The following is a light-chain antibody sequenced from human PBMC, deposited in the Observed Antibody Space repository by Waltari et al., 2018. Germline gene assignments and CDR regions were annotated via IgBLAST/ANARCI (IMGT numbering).Light chain of an antibody. CDR2: DTS. CDR3: QQYSNWPPWT. V-gene: IGKV3-15*01. Sequence: EIVMTQSPATLSVSPGESATLSCRASQSVSSNLAWYQQKPGQAPGLLFYDTSTRATGIPARFSASGSGTEFTLTISSMQSEDVALYYCQQYSNWPPWTFGQGTKVEIK. CDR1: QSVSSN. J-gene: IGKJ1*01.